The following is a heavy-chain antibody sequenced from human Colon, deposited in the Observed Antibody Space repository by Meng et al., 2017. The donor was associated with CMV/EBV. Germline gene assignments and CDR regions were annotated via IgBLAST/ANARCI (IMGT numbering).Heavy chain of an antibody. CDR2: ISSSSYI. CDR3: ARDLAPQSDYYDSSGYYYLPKGFDY. D-gene: IGHD3-22*01. Sequence: WVRQAPGKGLEWLSSISSSSYIYHADSMKGRFTVSRDNAKNSVYLQMNSLRAEDTAIYYCARDLAPQSDYYDSSGYYYLPKGFDYWGQGTLVTVSS. V-gene: IGHV3-69-1*01. J-gene: IGHJ4*02.